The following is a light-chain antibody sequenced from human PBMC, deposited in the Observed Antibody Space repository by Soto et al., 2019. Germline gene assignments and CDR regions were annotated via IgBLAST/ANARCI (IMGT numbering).Light chain of an antibody. Sequence: QSALTQPASVSGSPGQSITISCTGTSSDVGGYNYVSWYQQHPGKAPKLMIYEVTNRPSGVSNRFSGSKSGNTASLTISGLQVEDEADYYCGSYRSSSTLVVFGTGTKLTVL. V-gene: IGLV2-14*01. CDR1: SSDVGGYNY. J-gene: IGLJ1*01. CDR3: GSYRSSSTLVV. CDR2: EVT.